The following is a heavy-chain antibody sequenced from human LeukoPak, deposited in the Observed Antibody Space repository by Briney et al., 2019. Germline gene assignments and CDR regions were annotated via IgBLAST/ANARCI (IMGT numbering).Heavy chain of an antibody. CDR2: ISYDGSNK. CDR1: GFTFSSYG. J-gene: IGHJ4*02. V-gene: IGHV3-30*03. CDR3: ARARIFTPFDY. D-gene: IGHD2/OR15-2a*01. Sequence: GRSLRLSCAASGFTFSSYGMHWVRQAPGKGLEWVAVISYDGSNKYYADSVKGRFTISRDNSKNTLYLQMNSLRAEDTAVYYCARARIFTPFDYWGQGTLVTVSS.